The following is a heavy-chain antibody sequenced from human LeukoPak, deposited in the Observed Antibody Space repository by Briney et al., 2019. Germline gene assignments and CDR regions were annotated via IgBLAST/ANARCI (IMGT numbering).Heavy chain of an antibody. CDR3: ARSPPWVAGTGYDY. CDR2: INSDGSST. CDR1: GFTFRSYW. Sequence: PGGPQRLSCAASGFTFRSYWVHGLRQAPGKGLVGVSRINSDGSSTSYADSVKGRFTISRDNAKNTLYLQMNRLRAEDTAVYYCARSPPWVAGTGYDYWGQGTLVTVSS. J-gene: IGHJ4*02. V-gene: IGHV3-74*01. D-gene: IGHD6-19*01.